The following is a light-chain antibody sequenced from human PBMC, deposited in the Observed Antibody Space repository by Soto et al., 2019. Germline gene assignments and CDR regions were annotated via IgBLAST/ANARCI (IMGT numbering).Light chain of an antibody. V-gene: IGLV3-1*01. CDR2: QDN. CDR3: QAWDSSTVV. J-gene: IGLJ2*01. Sequence: SYELTQPPSVSVSPGQTASITCSGDKLGDKYACWFQQKPGQSPVLVIHQDNKRPSGIPERFSGSNSGNTATLTISGTQAMDEADYYCQAWDSSTVVFGGGTKVTVL. CDR1: KLGDKY.